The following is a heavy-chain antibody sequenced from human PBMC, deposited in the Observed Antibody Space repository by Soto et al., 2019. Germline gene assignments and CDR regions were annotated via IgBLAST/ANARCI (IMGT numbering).Heavy chain of an antibody. D-gene: IGHD6-13*01. J-gene: IGHJ6*03. V-gene: IGHV3-21*01. Sequence: EVQLVESGGGLVKPGGSLRLSCAASGFTFSSYSMNWVRQTPGKGLEWVSSISSSSSYIYYADSVKGRFTISRDNAKNSLNLQMNSLRAEDTAVYYCASTNSRSYYMDVWGKGTTVTVSS. CDR1: GFTFSSYS. CDR2: ISSSSSYI. CDR3: ASTNSRSYYMDV.